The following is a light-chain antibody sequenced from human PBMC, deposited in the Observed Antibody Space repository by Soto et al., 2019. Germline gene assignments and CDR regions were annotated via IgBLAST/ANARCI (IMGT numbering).Light chain of an antibody. CDR1: QSVSSCY. Sequence: EIGLTQSPGALSLSPGERATISCLAIQSVSSCYLAWYQQKPGQAPRLLIYGASSRATGIPDRFSGSGSGTDFTLTISSLEPEDFAVYYCQQRSNWPPITFGQGTRLEIK. V-gene: IGKV3D-20*02. J-gene: IGKJ5*01. CDR2: GAS. CDR3: QQRSNWPPIT.